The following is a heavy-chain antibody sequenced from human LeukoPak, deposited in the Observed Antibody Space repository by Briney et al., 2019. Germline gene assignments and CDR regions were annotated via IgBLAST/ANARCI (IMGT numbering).Heavy chain of an antibody. D-gene: IGHD4-17*01. J-gene: IGHJ4*02. CDR1: GFTFNTYW. CDR3: APGHEYGLLDY. V-gene: IGHV3-7*03. CDR2: IKQDGSEK. Sequence: GGSLRLSCAASGFTFNTYWMSWVRQAPGKGLEWVANIKQDGSEKYYVDSVKGRFTISRDNAKNSLYLQMNSLRAEDTAVYYCAPGHEYGLLDYWGQGTLVTVSS.